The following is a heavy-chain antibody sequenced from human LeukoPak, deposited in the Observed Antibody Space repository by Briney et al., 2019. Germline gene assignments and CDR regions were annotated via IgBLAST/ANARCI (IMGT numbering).Heavy chain of an antibody. D-gene: IGHD3-22*01. V-gene: IGHV1-2*02. CDR1: GYTFTGYY. CDR2: INPNSGGT. CDR3: ARERYYYDSSGYYYPETHAFDI. Sequence: ASVKVSCKASGYTFTGYYMHWVRQAPGQGLEWMGWINPNSGGTNYAQKFQGRVTMTRDTSISTAYMELSRLRSDDTAVYYCARERYYYDSSGYYYPETHAFDIWGQGTMVTVSS. J-gene: IGHJ3*02.